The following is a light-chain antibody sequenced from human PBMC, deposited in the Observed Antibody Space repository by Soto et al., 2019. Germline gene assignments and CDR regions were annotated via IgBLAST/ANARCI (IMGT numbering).Light chain of an antibody. CDR1: QSVSKNY. Sequence: DIVLTQSPGTLSLSPGERATLSCRASQSVSKNYLAWYQKKPGQAPRLLIYGASSRATGIPDRFSGSGSGTDFTLTISRLEPEDFAVYYCQQYGSSPPWTFGQGTKVDIK. CDR2: GAS. V-gene: IGKV3-20*01. CDR3: QQYGSSPPWT. J-gene: IGKJ1*01.